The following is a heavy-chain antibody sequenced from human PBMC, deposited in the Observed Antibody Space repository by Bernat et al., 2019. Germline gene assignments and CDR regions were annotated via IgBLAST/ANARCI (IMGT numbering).Heavy chain of an antibody. CDR3: EGGGPGSVDY. J-gene: IGHJ4*02. V-gene: IGHV3-30*03. CDR2: ISYDGSNK. D-gene: IGHD3-10*01. CDR1: GFTFSSYG. Sequence: QVQLVESGGGVVQPGRSLRLSCAASGFTFSSYGMHWVRQAPGKGLEWVAVISYDGSNKYYADSVKGRFTISRDNSKNTLYLQMNSLRAEDTAVYYCEGGGPGSVDYWGQGTLVTVSS.